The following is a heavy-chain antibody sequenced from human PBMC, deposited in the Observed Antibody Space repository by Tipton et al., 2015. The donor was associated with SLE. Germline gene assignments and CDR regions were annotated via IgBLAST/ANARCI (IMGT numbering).Heavy chain of an antibody. J-gene: IGHJ3*02. V-gene: IGHV1-69*15. Sequence: AEVKKPGSSVKVSCKASGGTFDSFDIIWVRQAPGQGLEWMGRIIPIFGTANYAQKFQGRVTITADESTSTACMDLSSLRSEDTAVYYCARERPHFDAFDIWGQGTTVTVSS. CDR1: GGTFDSFD. CDR3: ARERPHFDAFDI. CDR2: IIPIFGTA.